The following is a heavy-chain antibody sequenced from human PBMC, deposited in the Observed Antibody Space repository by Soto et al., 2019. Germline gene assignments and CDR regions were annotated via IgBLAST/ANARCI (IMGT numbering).Heavy chain of an antibody. D-gene: IGHD3-16*02. CDR2: IRSKAYGGTT. CDR1: GFTFGDYA. CDR3: AKGPIGYFQH. Sequence: GGSLRLSCTASGFTFGDYAMSWVRQAPGKGLEWVGFIRSKAYGGTTEYAASVKGRFTISRDDSKSIAYLQMNSLKTEDTAVYYCAKGPIGYFQHWGQGTLVTVSS. V-gene: IGHV3-49*04. J-gene: IGHJ1*01.